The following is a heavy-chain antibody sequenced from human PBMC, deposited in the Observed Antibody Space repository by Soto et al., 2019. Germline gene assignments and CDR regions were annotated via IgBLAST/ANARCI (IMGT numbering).Heavy chain of an antibody. V-gene: IGHV3-48*02. CDR3: ARDGDRGYEVDD. CDR2: ITNTGETI. D-gene: IGHD5-12*01. J-gene: IGHJ6*02. CDR1: GFTFSTYN. Sequence: VGSLRLSCACSGFTFSTYNMDWVRQAPGKGLEWISYITNTGETIYYADSVRGRFTISRDNAKNALFLQMNSLRDEDTAVYYCARDGDRGYEVDDRGQGTTVTDTS.